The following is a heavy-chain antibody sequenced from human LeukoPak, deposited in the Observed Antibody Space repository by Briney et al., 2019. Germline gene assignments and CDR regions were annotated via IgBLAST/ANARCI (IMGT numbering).Heavy chain of an antibody. Sequence: SETLSLTCTVSGGSLNNWSWIRQPPGKGLEWIGFITHSGGTDFDSSLGGRVTISVDTSKNQFSLRLTSMTAADTAVYFCARGRISNWGFEGTLIDAWGQGVLVTVSS. CDR1: GGSLNN. V-gene: IGHV4-59*01. D-gene: IGHD7-27*01. J-gene: IGHJ5*02. CDR3: ARGRISNWGFEGTLIDA. CDR2: ITHSGGT.